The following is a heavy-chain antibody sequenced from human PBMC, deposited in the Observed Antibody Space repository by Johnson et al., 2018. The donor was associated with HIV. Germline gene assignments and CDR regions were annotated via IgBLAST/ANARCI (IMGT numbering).Heavy chain of an antibody. CDR2: IRYDGNNK. Sequence: QVQLVESGGGVVQPGGSLRLSCVASGFTFSSYAMHWVRQAPGKGLEWVTFIRYDGNNKYYVASVTGRFTVSRENAKNTVYLQMNSLRAEDTATYYCVKDPPSTGWYAFDIWGQGTMVTVSS. CDR1: GFTFSSYA. V-gene: IGHV3-30*02. D-gene: IGHD1-1*01. CDR3: VKDPPSTGWYAFDI. J-gene: IGHJ3*02.